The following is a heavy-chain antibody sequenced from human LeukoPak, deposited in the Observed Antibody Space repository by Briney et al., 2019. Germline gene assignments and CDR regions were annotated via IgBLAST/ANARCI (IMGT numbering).Heavy chain of an antibody. V-gene: IGHV1-46*01. D-gene: IGHD3-10*01. J-gene: IGHJ4*02. CDR1: GYTFTSYH. CDR3: ARDDGSHGSGSYYPIDY. CDR2: INPSAGST. Sequence: GASVKVSCKASGYTFTSYHMHWVRQAPGQGLEWMGIINPSAGSTSYAQKFQGRVTMTRDTSTSTIYMELNSLRSEDTAVYYCARDDGSHGSGSYYPIDYWGQGTLVTVSS.